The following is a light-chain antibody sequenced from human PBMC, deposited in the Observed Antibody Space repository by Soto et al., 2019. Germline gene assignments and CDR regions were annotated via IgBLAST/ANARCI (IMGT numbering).Light chain of an antibody. Sequence: EIVLTQSPATLSLSPGERATLSCRASQSVGSALAWYQQKPGQAPGLLIDDASNRATGIPARFSGSGTGTDFTLTIGSLEPEDFAVYYCQQRSQWPLTFGGGTKVEIK. CDR2: DAS. CDR3: QQRSQWPLT. J-gene: IGKJ4*01. CDR1: QSVGSA. V-gene: IGKV3-11*01.